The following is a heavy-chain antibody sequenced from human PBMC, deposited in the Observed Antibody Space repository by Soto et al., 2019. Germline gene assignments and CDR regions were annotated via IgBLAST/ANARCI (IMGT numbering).Heavy chain of an antibody. V-gene: IGHV3-21*01. CDR1: QFTFSDYS. CDR3: ARIDGSGIDY. J-gene: IGHJ4*02. Sequence: GGSLRLSCAASQFTFSDYSMNWVRQAPGKGLEWVSCISRDSTYIYYADSVRGRFTISRDNAQNSLYLQMNSLRAEDTAVYYCARIDGSGIDYWGQGTLVTV. CDR2: ISRDSTYI.